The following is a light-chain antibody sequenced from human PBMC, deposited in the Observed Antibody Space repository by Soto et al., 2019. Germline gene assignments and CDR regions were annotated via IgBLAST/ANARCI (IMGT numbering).Light chain of an antibody. CDR2: AAS. CDR3: QHYNQWPLT. V-gene: IGKV3-15*01. Sequence: EIVMTQSPATLSVSPGERATLSCRASQSVYSNLAWYQQKPGQAPRLLIYAASTRATGIPASFSGSGSGTEFTLTISSLQYVDFAVDYCQHYNQWPLTFGGGTNVEIK. CDR1: QSVYSN. J-gene: IGKJ4*01.